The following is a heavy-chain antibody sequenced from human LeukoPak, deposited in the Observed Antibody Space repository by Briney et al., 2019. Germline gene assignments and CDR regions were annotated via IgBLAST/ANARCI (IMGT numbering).Heavy chain of an antibody. CDR3: ARDRYYVSGTYYRFDY. Sequence: PGGSLRLSCAASGFTFSNFWMMWVRQAPGKGLEWVANINRDGSEKNYVDSVKGRFTISRDNARNSLYLQMNTLRAEETAVYYCARDRYYVSGTYYRFDYWGPGALVTVSS. J-gene: IGHJ4*02. V-gene: IGHV3-7*01. CDR1: GFTFSNFW. D-gene: IGHD3-10*01. CDR2: INRDGSEK.